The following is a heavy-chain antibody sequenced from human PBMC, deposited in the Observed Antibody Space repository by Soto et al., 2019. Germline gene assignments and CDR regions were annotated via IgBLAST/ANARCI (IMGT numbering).Heavy chain of an antibody. CDR3: AKDPPTIAYWYFDL. CDR2: ISVSGGRT. J-gene: IGHJ2*01. Sequence: PRGSLRLSCAASGFTFSSYSMNWVRQAPGKGLEWVSAISVSGGRTNYADSVRGRFIISRDNSKNTLYLQMNSLRAEDTAVYYCAKDPPTIAYWYFDLWGRGTLATVSS. D-gene: IGHD3-9*01. CDR1: GFTFSSYS. V-gene: IGHV3-23*01.